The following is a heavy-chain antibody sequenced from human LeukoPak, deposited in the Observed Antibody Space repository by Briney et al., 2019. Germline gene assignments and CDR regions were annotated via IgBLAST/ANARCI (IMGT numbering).Heavy chain of an antibody. J-gene: IGHJ4*02. CDR2: IYCSGST. D-gene: IGHD1-26*01. CDR3: ARRKERSVSLDY. Sequence: PSDTLSLPCTVSGGYMSSYYWSWIRQPPGKGLEWIGYIYCSGSTNYNPSLKSRVTISVDTSKNQFSLKLSSVTAADTAVYYCARRKERSVSLDYWGQGTLVTVSS. V-gene: IGHV4-59*08. CDR1: GGYMSSYY.